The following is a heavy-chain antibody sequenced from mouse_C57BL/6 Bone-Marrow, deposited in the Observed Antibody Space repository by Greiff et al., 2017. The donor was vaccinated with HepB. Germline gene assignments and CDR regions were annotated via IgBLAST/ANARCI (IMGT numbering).Heavy chain of an antibody. J-gene: IGHJ3*01. CDR1: GYTFTTYP. CDR3: ARAYYSNRGGFAY. CDR2: FHPYNDDT. V-gene: IGHV1-47*01. Sequence: QVQLQQSGAELARPGASVKMSCKASGYTFTTYPIEWMKQNHGKSLEWIGNFHPYNDDTKYNEKFKGKATLTVEKSSSTVYLELSRLTSDDSAVYYCARAYYSNRGGFAYWGQGTLVTVSA. D-gene: IGHD2-5*01.